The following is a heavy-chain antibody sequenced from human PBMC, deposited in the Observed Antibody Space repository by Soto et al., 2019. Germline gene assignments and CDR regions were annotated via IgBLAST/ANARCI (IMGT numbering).Heavy chain of an antibody. CDR1: GYNFMNYD. V-gene: IGHV1-18*01. CDR2: ISAYNGNT. D-gene: IGHD5-12*01. CDR3: ARERRVATAQHYYYMDV. Sequence: ASVKVSCKASGYNFMNYDISWVRQAPGQGLEWMGRISAYNGNTNYAQKFQGRDTMTTDTSTSTAYMELRSLRSDDTAVYYCARERRVATAQHYYYMDVWGKGTTVTVSS. J-gene: IGHJ6*03.